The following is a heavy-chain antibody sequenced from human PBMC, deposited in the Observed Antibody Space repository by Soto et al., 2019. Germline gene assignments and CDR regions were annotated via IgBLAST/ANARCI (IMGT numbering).Heavy chain of an antibody. J-gene: IGHJ5*02. Sequence: EVEMLESGGGLVQPGGSLRLSCAAAAISFNTYGVTWVRQAPGKGLEWVSTVTVTGGSTYYADSVKGRFTISRDRSNYTVSLLLNSLRVEDTAIYYCARQTSPAGWFDPWGQGTLVPVSS. CDR3: ARQTSPAGWFDP. V-gene: IGHV3-23*01. D-gene: IGHD1-1*01. CDR1: AISFNTYG. CDR2: VTVTGGST.